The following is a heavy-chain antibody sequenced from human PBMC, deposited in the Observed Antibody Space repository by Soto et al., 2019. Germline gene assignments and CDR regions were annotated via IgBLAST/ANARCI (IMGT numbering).Heavy chain of an antibody. Sequence: QVQLMQSGAEVMKPGASVKVSCKASGYTFNTDYIHWVRQAPGQGLEWVGIINPYDGTRTYAQNFQGRVTLTRDTSTTTVYMELGSLRSEDTAVYYCARAAAGAAVRYYFDHWGQGTLVTVSS. J-gene: IGHJ4*02. V-gene: IGHV1-46*02. CDR3: ARAAAGAAVRYYFDH. D-gene: IGHD6-13*01. CDR1: GYTFNTDY. CDR2: INPYDGTR.